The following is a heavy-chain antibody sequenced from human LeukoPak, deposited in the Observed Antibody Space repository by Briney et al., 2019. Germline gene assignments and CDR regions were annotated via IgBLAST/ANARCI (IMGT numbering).Heavy chain of an antibody. D-gene: IGHD6-13*01. CDR1: GGSISSGDYY. CDR3: ARGVLGSWYVRDWFDP. CDR2: IYYSGST. Sequence: PSETLSLTCTVSGGSISSGDYYWRWIRQPPGTGLEWIGYIYYSGSTYYNPSLKSRVTISVDTSKNQFSLKLSSVTAADTAVYYCARGVLGSWYVRDWFDPWGQGTLVTVSS. J-gene: IGHJ5*02. V-gene: IGHV4-30-4*08.